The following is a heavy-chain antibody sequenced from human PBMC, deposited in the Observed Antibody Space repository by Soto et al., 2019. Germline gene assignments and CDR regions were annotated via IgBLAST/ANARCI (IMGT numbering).Heavy chain of an antibody. Sequence: PGGSLRLSCAASGFTFSSYWMSWVRQAPGKGLEWVANIKQDGSEKYYVDSVKGRFTISRDNAKNSLYLQMNSLRAEDTAVYYCATRDSSSHPIFDYWGQGTLVTVSS. J-gene: IGHJ4*02. CDR1: GFTFSSYW. D-gene: IGHD6-6*01. CDR2: IKQDGSEK. V-gene: IGHV3-7*01. CDR3: ATRDSSSHPIFDY.